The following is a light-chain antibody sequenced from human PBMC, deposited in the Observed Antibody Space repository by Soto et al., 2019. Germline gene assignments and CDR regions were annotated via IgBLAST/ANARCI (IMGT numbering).Light chain of an antibody. Sequence: ETVMTQSPATLSVSPGDRATLSCRASQSVNSNLAWYQQRPGQAPRLLIYGASNRAPGIPARFSGSGSGTELTLTITSLQSADFALYYCQHYNGWPYTFGQGTKLEIK. CDR3: QHYNGWPYT. V-gene: IGKV3-15*01. CDR1: QSVNSN. CDR2: GAS. J-gene: IGKJ2*01.